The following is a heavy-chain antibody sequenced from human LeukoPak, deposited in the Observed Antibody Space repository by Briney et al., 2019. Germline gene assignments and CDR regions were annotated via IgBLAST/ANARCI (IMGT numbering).Heavy chain of an antibody. V-gene: IGHV4-59*01. CDR3: ARYQIDDFGDYGWFDP. Sequence: SETLSLTCTVSGGSISSYSWTWIRQPPGKGLEWIGYLHNSGSTNYSPSLKSRVTIPVDASRNQFSLKLSSVTAADAAVYYCARYQIDDFGDYGWFDPWGQGTLVTVSS. J-gene: IGHJ5*02. CDR1: GGSISSYS. D-gene: IGHD4-17*01. CDR2: LHNSGST.